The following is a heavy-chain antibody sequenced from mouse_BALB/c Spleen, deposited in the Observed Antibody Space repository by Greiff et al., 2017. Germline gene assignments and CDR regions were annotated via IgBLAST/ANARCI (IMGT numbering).Heavy chain of an antibody. CDR3: AREGLGTRFAY. V-gene: IGHV1-14*01. D-gene: IGHD3-3*01. Sequence: VQLKESGPELVKPGASVKMSCKASGYTFTSYVMHWVKQKPGQGLEWIGYINPYNDGTKYNEKFKGKATLTSDKSSSTAYMELSSLTSEDSAVYYCAREGLGTRFAYWGQGTLVTVSA. CDR2: INPYNDGT. CDR1: GYTFTSYV. J-gene: IGHJ3*01.